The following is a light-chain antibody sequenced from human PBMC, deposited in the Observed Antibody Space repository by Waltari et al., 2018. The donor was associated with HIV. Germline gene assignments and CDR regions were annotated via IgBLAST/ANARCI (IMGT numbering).Light chain of an antibody. CDR2: GTS. J-gene: IGKJ2*02. CDR1: QPISNY. Sequence: DIHMTQSPSSLSASVGDRVTITCRASQPISNYLAWYQQKPGKAPQPLVYGTSRLESGVPSRFRGSGSGTDYTLTISSLQPEDFASYYCQQHYSIPWTFGQGTKLEIK. V-gene: IGKV1-NL1*01. CDR3: QQHYSIPWT.